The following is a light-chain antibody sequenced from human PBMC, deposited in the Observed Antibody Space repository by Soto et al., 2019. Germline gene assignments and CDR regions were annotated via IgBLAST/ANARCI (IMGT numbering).Light chain of an antibody. Sequence: DIQMTQSPSSLSASVGDTVTITCRASQTILTYLNSYQQKPGKAPKLLIYAASSLQSGVPSRFSGGGSATDFTLTISSRQPEDFATYYCQQSFGTTWTFGRGTKVDIK. CDR3: QQSFGTTWT. J-gene: IGKJ1*01. CDR1: QTILTY. CDR2: AAS. V-gene: IGKV1-39*01.